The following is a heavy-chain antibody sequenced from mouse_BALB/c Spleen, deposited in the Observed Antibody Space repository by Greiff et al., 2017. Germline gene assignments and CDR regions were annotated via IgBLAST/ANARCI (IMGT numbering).Heavy chain of an antibody. CDR1: GFTFSSYA. D-gene: IGHD3-1*01. Sequence: EVKVVESGGGLVKPGGSLKLSCAASGFTFSSYAMSWVRQSPEKRLEWVAEISSGGSYTYYPDTVTGRFTISRDNAKNTLYLEMSSLRSEDTAMYYCARPSAYSMDYWGQGTSVTVSS. V-gene: IGHV5-9-4*01. CDR3: ARPSAYSMDY. J-gene: IGHJ4*01. CDR2: ISSGGSYT.